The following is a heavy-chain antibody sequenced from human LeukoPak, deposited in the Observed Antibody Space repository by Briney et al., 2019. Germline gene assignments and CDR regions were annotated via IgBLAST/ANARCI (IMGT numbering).Heavy chain of an antibody. CDR3: AKDPGIAARPWVFDP. CDR1: GCTFSSYA. V-gene: IGHV3-23*01. J-gene: IGHJ5*02. Sequence: PGGSLRLSCAASGCTFSSYAMSWVRQARGKGLEWVSAISGSGGSTYYADSVKGRFTISRDNSKNTLYLQMNSLRAEDTAVYYCAKDPGIAARPWVFDPWGQGTLVTVSS. D-gene: IGHD6-6*01. CDR2: ISGSGGST.